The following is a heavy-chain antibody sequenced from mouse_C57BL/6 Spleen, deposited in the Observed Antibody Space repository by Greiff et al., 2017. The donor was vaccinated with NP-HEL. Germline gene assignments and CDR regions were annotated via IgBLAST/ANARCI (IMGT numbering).Heavy chain of an antibody. CDR2: ISSGTSTI. CDR3: ARGYYGSSHFDY. V-gene: IGHV5-17*01. CDR1: GFTFSDYG. Sequence: DVMLVESGGGLVKPGGSLKLSCAASGFTFSDYGMHWVRQAPEKGLEWVAYISSGTSTIYYADTVKGRFTISRDNAKNTLFRQMTSLRSEDTAMYYCARGYYGSSHFDYWGQGTTLTVSS. D-gene: IGHD1-1*01. J-gene: IGHJ2*01.